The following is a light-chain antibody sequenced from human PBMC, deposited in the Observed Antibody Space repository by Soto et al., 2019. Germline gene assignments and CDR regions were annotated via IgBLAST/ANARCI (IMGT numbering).Light chain of an antibody. J-gene: IGKJ4*01. V-gene: IGKV3-20*01. CDR2: DVS. CDR1: QSVRNNY. Sequence: EIVLTQSPGTLSLSPGERATLSCRASQSVRNNYLVWYQQRPGQRPRFLMYDVSTRAAGIPDRFSGSGSGTDFTLTISRLEPEDFAVYYCQQYGSTPLTFGGGTKVEIE. CDR3: QQYGSTPLT.